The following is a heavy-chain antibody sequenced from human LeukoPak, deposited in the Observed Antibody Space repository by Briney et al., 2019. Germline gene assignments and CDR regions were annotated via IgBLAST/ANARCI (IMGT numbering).Heavy chain of an antibody. D-gene: IGHD2-15*01. Sequence: ASVKVSRKASGYTFTSYDINWVRQATGQGLEWMGWMNPNSGNTGYAQKFQGRVTVTRNTSISTAYMELSSLRSEDTAVYYCARGTVAATNWFDPWGQGTLVTVSS. CDR2: MNPNSGNT. CDR3: ARGTVAATNWFDP. CDR1: GYTFTSYD. J-gene: IGHJ5*02. V-gene: IGHV1-8*01.